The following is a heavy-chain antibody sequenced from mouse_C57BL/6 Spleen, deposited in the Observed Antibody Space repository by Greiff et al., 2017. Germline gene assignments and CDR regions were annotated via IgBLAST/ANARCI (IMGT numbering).Heavy chain of an antibody. D-gene: IGHD1-1*01. Sequence: QVQLQQSGAELAKPGASVKLSCKASGYTFTSYWMHWVQQRPGQGLEWIGYINPSSGYTKYNQKFKDKATLTAYKSSSTAYMQLSSLTYEDSAVYYCARREDSRGFAYWGQGTLVTVSA. CDR1: GYTFTSYW. CDR2: INPSSGYT. CDR3: ARREDSRGFAY. V-gene: IGHV1-7*01. J-gene: IGHJ3*01.